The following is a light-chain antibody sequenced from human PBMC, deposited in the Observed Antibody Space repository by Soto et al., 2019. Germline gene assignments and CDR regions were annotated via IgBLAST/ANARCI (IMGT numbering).Light chain of an antibody. J-gene: IGKJ1*01. CDR1: QSISSH. V-gene: IGKV1-39*01. Sequence: IQMTPSPSSLSASVRDRVTITCRASQSISSHLNWYQQKSGKAPKLLIYAASSLQSGVPSRFSGSGSGTEFTLTISSLQPDDFATYYCQQYNSYSFGQGTKVDIK. CDR3: QQYNSYS. CDR2: AAS.